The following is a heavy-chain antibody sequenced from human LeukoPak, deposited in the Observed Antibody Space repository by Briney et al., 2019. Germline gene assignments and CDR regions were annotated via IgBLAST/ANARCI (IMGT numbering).Heavy chain of an antibody. CDR2: ISGSGGNT. J-gene: IGHJ4*02. Sequence: PGGSLRLSCAASGFTVSSYGMTWVRQAPGKGPEWVSLISGSGGNTYYADSVKGRFTISRDNSKNTLYLQMNSLRAEDTAVYYCAKGPQLGSGYYSDYWGQGTLVTVSS. CDR1: GFTVSSYG. V-gene: IGHV3-23*01. CDR3: AKGPQLGSGYYSDY. D-gene: IGHD3-22*01.